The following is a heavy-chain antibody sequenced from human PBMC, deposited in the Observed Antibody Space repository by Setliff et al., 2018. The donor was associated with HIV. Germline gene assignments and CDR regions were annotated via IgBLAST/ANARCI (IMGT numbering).Heavy chain of an antibody. D-gene: IGHD2-2*01. CDR1: GDTLSSYA. V-gene: IGHV1-18*01. CDR3: ARGPPIVVVPAALLTFDY. CDR2: ISAYNGNT. Sequence: ASVKVSCKTSGDTLSSYAITWVRQAPGQGLEWMGWISAYNGNTNYAQKLQGRVTMTTDTSTSTAYMVLRSLRSDDTAVYYCARGPPIVVVPAALLTFDYWGQGTLVTVSS. J-gene: IGHJ4*02.